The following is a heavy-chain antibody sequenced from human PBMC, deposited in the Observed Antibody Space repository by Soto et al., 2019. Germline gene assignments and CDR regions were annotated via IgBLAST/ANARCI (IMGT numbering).Heavy chain of an antibody. Sequence: GESLKISCKASGYSFSSYWIGWVRQIPGKGLEWMGIIFPDDSETRYSPSFQGKVSISVDKSITTAYLQWSSLKASDTAMYYCARHFRQVSGYCSGGSCYTGSYYYGMDVWGQGTTVTVSS. CDR3: ARHFRQVSGYCSGGSCYTGSYYYGMDV. J-gene: IGHJ6*02. D-gene: IGHD2-15*01. CDR2: IFPDDSET. CDR1: GYSFSSYW. V-gene: IGHV5-51*01.